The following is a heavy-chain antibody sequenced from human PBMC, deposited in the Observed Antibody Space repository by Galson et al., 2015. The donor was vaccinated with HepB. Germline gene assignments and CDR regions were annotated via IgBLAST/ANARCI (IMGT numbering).Heavy chain of an antibody. D-gene: IGHD5-18*01. J-gene: IGHJ4*02. V-gene: IGHV3-21*01. Sequence: SLRLSCAASGFTFCSYSMNWVRQAPGKGLEGVSSISSGSSYIYYADSVKGRFTISRDNAKNSLFLQMNSLRAEDTAVYYCASEGYSYGYSLGWGQGTLVTVSS. CDR3: ASEGYSYGYSLG. CDR1: GFTFCSYS. CDR2: ISSGSSYI.